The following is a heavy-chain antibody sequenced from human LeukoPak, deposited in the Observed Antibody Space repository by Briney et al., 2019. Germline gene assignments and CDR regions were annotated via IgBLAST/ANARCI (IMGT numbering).Heavy chain of an antibody. CDR2: ARNKAKSYAT. D-gene: IGHD3-22*01. CDR1: GFTVSSNY. Sequence: GGSLRLSCAASGFTVSSNYMSWVRQAPGKGLEWVGRARNKAKSYATEYAASVKGRFSVSRDDSENSLYLQMNSLKTEDTAVYYCARGPQDTSASGYYYGMDVWGQGTTVTVSS. CDR3: ARGPQDTSASGYYYGMDV. V-gene: IGHV3-72*01. J-gene: IGHJ6*02.